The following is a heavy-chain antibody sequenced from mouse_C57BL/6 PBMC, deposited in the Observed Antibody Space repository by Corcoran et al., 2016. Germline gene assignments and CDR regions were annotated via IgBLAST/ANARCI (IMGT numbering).Heavy chain of an antibody. J-gene: IGHJ3*01. D-gene: IGHD3-2*02. Sequence: DVQLQESGPGIVKPSQSLSLTCSVTGYSITSGYSWNWIRQFPGNKLEWMGYISYDGSNNYNPSLKNRISITRDTSKNQFSLKLNSVTTEDTATYYCAREGGSSGPFAYWGQGTLVTVSS. V-gene: IGHV3-6*01. CDR2: ISYDGSN. CDR1: GYSITSGYS. CDR3: AREGGSSGPFAY.